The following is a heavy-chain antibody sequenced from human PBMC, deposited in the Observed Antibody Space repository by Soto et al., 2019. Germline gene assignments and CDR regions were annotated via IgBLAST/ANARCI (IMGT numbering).Heavy chain of an antibody. J-gene: IGHJ5*02. CDR2: ISSEGSNT. Sequence: GGSLRLSCAASGFTFSRYWMHWVRQVPGKGLMWVSRISSEGSNTIYADSVKGRFTISRDNARNTLYLQMNSLRAEDTAVYHSARYQSVAGPTTLTDPWGQGTLVTVSS. CDR1: GFTFSRYW. CDR3: ARYQSVAGPTTLTDP. V-gene: IGHV3-74*01. D-gene: IGHD6-19*01.